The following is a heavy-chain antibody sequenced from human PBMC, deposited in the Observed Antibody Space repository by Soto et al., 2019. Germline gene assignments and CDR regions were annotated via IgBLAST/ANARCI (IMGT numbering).Heavy chain of an antibody. CDR2: ISGSGGST. D-gene: IGHD6-19*01. J-gene: IGHJ3*02. CDR3: AKDGTSTHSSGWYVGAFDI. CDR1: GFTFSSYA. Sequence: GGSLRLSCAASGFTFSSYAMSWVRQAPGKGLEWVSAISGSGGSTYYADSVKGRFTISRDNSKNTLYLQMNSLRAEDTAVYYCAKDGTSTHSSGWYVGAFDIWGQGTMVTVS. V-gene: IGHV3-23*01.